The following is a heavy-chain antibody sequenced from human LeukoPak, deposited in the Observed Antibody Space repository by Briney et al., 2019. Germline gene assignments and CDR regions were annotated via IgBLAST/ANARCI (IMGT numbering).Heavy chain of an antibody. V-gene: IGHV3-74*03. D-gene: IGHD4-23*01. CDR1: GFIFSRSW. J-gene: IGHJ4*02. Sequence: GGSLRLSCAASGFIFSRSWMHWVRQAPAKGLVWVSRINSDGSTTTYADSVQGRFTISRDNAKNTLYLQMNSLRAEDTAVYYCIRGLGGGSDYWGLGTLVTVTS. CDR3: IRGLGGGSDY. CDR2: INSDGSTT.